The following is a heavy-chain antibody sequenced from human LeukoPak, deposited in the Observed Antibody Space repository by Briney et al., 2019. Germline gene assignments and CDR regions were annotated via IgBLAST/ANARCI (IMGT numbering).Heavy chain of an antibody. D-gene: IGHD6-19*01. J-gene: IGHJ5*02. CDR1: GFTFSSYG. Sequence: PGGSLRLSCAASGFTFSSYGMHWVRQAPGKGLEWVAFIWYDVTYEYYADSVKGRFTISRDNSKNTLYLQMNSLRAEDTAVYYCVRIPNSAGFPNWFDPWGQGTLVTVSS. V-gene: IGHV3-30*02. CDR2: IWYDVTYE. CDR3: VRIPNSAGFPNWFDP.